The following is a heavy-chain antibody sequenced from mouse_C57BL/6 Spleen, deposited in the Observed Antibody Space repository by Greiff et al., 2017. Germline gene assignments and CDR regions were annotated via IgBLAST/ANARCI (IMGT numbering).Heavy chain of an antibody. CDR3: ARGDGYDGAWFAY. CDR2: ISDGGSYT. V-gene: IGHV5-4*03. D-gene: IGHD2-2*01. CDR1: GFTFSSYA. J-gene: IGHJ3*01. Sequence: EVKLVESGGGLVKPGGSLKLSCAASGFTFSSYAMSWVRQTPEKRLEWVATISDGGSYTYYPDNVKGRFTISRDNAKNNLYLQMSHLKSEDTAMYYCARGDGYDGAWFAYWGQGTLVTVSA.